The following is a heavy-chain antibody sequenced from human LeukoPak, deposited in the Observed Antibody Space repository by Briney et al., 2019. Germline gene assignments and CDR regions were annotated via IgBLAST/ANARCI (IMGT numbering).Heavy chain of an antibody. D-gene: IGHD1-26*01. CDR3: ARTSSGSYLGY. V-gene: IGHV4-61*01. J-gene: IGHJ4*02. CDR1: GGSLSSGSYY. CDR2: ISYNGRT. Sequence: SETLSLTCAVYGGSLSSGSYYWSWIRQPPGKGLEWIGYISYNGRTNYNPSLKSRVTVSADTSTNQFSLKLSSVTAADTAVYYCARTSSGSYLGYWGRGTLVTVSS.